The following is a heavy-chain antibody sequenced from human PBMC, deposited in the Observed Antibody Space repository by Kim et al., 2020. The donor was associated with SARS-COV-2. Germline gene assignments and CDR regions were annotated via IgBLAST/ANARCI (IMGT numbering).Heavy chain of an antibody. CDR1: GFTFSTAW. CDR2: IKSNTDGGTT. J-gene: IGHJ4*02. CDR3: TTDATMIVVVRDN. Sequence: GGSLRLSCAASGFTFSTAWMSWVRQAPGKGLEWVARIKSNTDGGTTDYSAPVRGKFTIRRAESKNTLYLQMNSLKTEDTSVYYCTTDATMIVVVRDNWGQGTLVTVSS. V-gene: IGHV3-15*01. D-gene: IGHD3-22*01.